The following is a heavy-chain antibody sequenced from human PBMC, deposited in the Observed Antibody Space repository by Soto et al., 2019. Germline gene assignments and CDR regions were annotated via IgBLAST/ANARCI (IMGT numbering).Heavy chain of an antibody. CDR1: GYIFSYYA. Sequence: GASVKVSCKASGYIFSYYAIHWVRQAPGQGLEWMGWISAYNGNTNYAQKLQGRVTMTTDTSTSTAYMELRSLRSDDTAVYYCAREATRYCSGGSCSTGIDYWGQGTLVTVSS. V-gene: IGHV1-18*01. J-gene: IGHJ4*02. CDR2: ISAYNGNT. CDR3: AREATRYCSGGSCSTGIDY. D-gene: IGHD2-15*01.